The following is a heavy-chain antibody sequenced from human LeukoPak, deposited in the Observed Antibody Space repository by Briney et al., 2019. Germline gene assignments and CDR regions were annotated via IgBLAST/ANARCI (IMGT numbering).Heavy chain of an antibody. Sequence: PSETLSLTCTVSGGSINTYFWTWIRQPAGKGLQWIGRIYPSGSTNYSPSLKSRLTMSVDTSNNQFSLKLSFVTAADTAVYYCARDRYGGIIDSWGQGTLVSVSS. CDR2: IYPSGST. CDR3: ARDRYGGIIDS. V-gene: IGHV4-4*07. D-gene: IGHD1-1*01. J-gene: IGHJ4*02. CDR1: GGSINTYF.